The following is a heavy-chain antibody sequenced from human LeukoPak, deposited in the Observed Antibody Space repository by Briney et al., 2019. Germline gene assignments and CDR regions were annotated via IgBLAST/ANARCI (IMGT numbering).Heavy chain of an antibody. D-gene: IGHD3-22*01. Sequence: PGRSLRLSCAASGFTVSSYYMSWVRQAPGKGLEWVSVIYSGGTTYYADSVKGRFTISRDNSKNTLYLQMNSLRPEDTAVYYCAAELSSGYFDYWGQGTLVTVSS. CDR1: GFTVSSYY. J-gene: IGHJ4*02. V-gene: IGHV3-53*01. CDR3: AAELSSGYFDY. CDR2: IYSGGTT.